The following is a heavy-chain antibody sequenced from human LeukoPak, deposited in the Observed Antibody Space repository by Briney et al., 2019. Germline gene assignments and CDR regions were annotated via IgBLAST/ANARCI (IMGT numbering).Heavy chain of an antibody. CDR2: IIHTGST. CDR1: GGSFSGHY. D-gene: IGHD1-14*01. Sequence: SETLSLTCAVYGGSFSGHYWSWIRQPPGKGLEWIGEIIHTGSTKYNPSLESRVTMSLDASRNQFSLELSSVTAADTAVYYCVSGQDAPRLRAEYWGQGTLVIVSS. J-gene: IGHJ4*02. CDR3: VSGQDAPRLRAEY. V-gene: IGHV4-34*12.